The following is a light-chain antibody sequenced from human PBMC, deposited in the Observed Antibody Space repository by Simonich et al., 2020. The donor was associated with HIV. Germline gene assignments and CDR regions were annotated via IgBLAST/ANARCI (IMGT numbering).Light chain of an antibody. CDR1: QSVSSY. Sequence: IVMTQSQATLSVSPGKRATLSCRASQSVSSYLAWYQQKPGQAPRLLIYDASNRATGIPARFSGSGSGTDFTLTISSLEPEDFAVYYCQQRSNWPLTFGPGAKVDIK. V-gene: IGKV3-11*01. CDR2: DAS. J-gene: IGKJ3*01. CDR3: QQRSNWPLT.